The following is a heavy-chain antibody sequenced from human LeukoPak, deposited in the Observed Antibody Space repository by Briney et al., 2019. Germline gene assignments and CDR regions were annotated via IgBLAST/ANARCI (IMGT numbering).Heavy chain of an antibody. CDR3: ARKRGGALTKYYFDY. J-gene: IGHJ4*02. CDR2: INHSGST. Sequence: GSLKLSCAASGFSFATYAMSWIRQPPGKGLEWIGEINHSGSTNYNPSLKSRVTISVDMSKNQFSLMLSSVTAADTAVYYCARKRGGALTKYYFDYWGQGTLVTVSS. D-gene: IGHD3-16*01. CDR1: GFSFATYA. V-gene: IGHV4-34*01.